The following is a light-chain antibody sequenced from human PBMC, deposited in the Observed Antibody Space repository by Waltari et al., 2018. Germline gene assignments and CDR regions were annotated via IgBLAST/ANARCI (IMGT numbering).Light chain of an antibody. CDR3: QQYYALPRT. Sequence: DIVMTQSPDSLAVSLGERATINCKSSQSVLYSSNNKNYLAWYQQKPGQPPKRLIYWASTRESGVPDRFSGSGSGTDFTLTISSLQAEDVAVYYCQQYYALPRTFGQGTKVEI. CDR2: WAS. J-gene: IGKJ1*01. CDR1: QSVLYSSNNKNY. V-gene: IGKV4-1*01.